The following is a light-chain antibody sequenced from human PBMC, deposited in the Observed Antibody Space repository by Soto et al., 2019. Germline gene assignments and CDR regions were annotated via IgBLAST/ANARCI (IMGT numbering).Light chain of an antibody. CDR1: SSDVGSYDL. CDR2: GGS. Sequence: QSALTQPASVSGSPGQSITISCTGTSSDVGSYDLVSWYQQHPSKAPKVIIYGGSKRPSGISNRFSGSKSGNTASLTISGLQAEDEADYYCCSYAGSGSYVFGSGTKVTVL. CDR3: CSYAGSGSYV. J-gene: IGLJ1*01. V-gene: IGLV2-23*01.